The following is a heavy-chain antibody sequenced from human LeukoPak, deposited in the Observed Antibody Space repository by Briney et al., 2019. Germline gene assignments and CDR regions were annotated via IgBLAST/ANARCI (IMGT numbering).Heavy chain of an antibody. CDR2: LSYGGRT. Sequence: PSETLSLTCTVSGDSIATRSHYWAWIRHSPGKGLQWLGSLSYGGRTNSNPSLNSPVSISTDLSKNQFSLKLPSVTAADTAVYYCAREAGEGELLRPNWFDPWGQGTLVTVSS. CDR3: AREAGEGELLRPNWFDP. V-gene: IGHV4-39*07. CDR1: GDSIATRSHY. J-gene: IGHJ5*02. D-gene: IGHD1-26*01.